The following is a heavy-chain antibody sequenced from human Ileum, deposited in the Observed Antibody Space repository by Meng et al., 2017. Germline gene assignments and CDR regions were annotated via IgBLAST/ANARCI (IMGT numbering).Heavy chain of an antibody. CDR3: ARRHREGGSYNSVFDF. CDR1: GYTFFKYW. V-gene: IGHV5-51*01. CDR2: IYPGDSYT. Sequence: GESLKISCKASGYTFFKYWIGWVRQMPGKGLEWRGFIYPGDSYTTYSPSLQGHVTISADRSINTAYLQWSSLEASDTAMYYRARRHREGGSYNSVFDFWGQGTLVTVSS. J-gene: IGHJ4*02. D-gene: IGHD1-26*01.